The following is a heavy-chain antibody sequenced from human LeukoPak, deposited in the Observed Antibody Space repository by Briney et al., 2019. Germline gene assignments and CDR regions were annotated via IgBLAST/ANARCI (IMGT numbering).Heavy chain of an antibody. Sequence: SETLSLTCTVSGGSISSGGYYWSWIRQHPGKGLEWIGYIYYSGSTYYNPSLKSRVTISVDTSKNQFSLKLSSVTAADTAVYYCARDYYYSSGYYDTGPDAFDIWGQGTMVTVSS. D-gene: IGHD3-22*01. CDR2: IYYSGST. CDR3: ARDYYYSSGYYDTGPDAFDI. J-gene: IGHJ3*02. CDR1: GGSISSGGYY. V-gene: IGHV4-31*03.